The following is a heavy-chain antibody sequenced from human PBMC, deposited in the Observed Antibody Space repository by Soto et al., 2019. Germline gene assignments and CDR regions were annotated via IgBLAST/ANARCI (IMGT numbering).Heavy chain of an antibody. J-gene: IGHJ5*02. V-gene: IGHV1-46*03. CDR3: ATDNSRTIPTALGDKKSDSSGWWFDP. CDR2: INPAGSVT. Sequence: QVQLLQSGAEVKKPGASVKVSCKASGISFINHYVHWVRQAPGQGPEWMGVINPAGSVTGYALKLQDRVTVTRDTSTSPVSLELNSLTSEDTAIYYCATDNSRTIPTALGDKKSDSSGWWFDPWGQGTLGTVSS. CDR1: GISFINHY. D-gene: IGHD2-21*01.